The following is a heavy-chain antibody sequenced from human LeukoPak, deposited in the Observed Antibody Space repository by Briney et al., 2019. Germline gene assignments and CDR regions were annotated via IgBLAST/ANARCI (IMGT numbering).Heavy chain of an antibody. J-gene: IGHJ6*02. CDR1: GGTFSSYA. Sequence: EASVKVSCKASGGTFSSYAISWVRQAPGQGLEWMGRIIPILGIANYAQKFQGRVTITADKSTSTAYMELSSLRSEDTAVYYCAHTVVPAALLPLKNYGMDVWGQGTTVTVSS. CDR3: AHTVVPAALLPLKNYGMDV. D-gene: IGHD2-2*01. V-gene: IGHV1-69*04. CDR2: IIPILGIA.